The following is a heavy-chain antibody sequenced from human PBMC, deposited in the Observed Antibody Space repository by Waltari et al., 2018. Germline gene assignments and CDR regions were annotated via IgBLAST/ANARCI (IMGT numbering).Heavy chain of an antibody. CDR2: SNPNRDEA. V-gene: IGHV1-2*02. CDR1: GYPFTAYY. CDR3: ARDVAGSQGGAFDI. Sequence: QVQLVQSGTEVKKPGASVKVSCKASGYPFTAYYMHWLRQAPGQGLEWMGCSNPNRDEANYAQMFQGGVTMTMETSIDTGYLELSSLRSDDTAVYYCARDVAGSQGGAFDIWGQGTMVTVSS. D-gene: IGHD6-19*01. J-gene: IGHJ3*02.